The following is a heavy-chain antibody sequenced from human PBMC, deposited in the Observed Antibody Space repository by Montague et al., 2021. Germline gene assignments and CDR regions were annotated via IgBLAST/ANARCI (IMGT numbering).Heavy chain of an antibody. Sequence: SKTLSLTCIVFGGSISSSNYHWGWIRQPPGKGLEWIGSITYTGNTYYNPSLKSRVTMSVDTSRNQFSLKLTSVTAADTAVYYCARLDIVLIYWGFDYWGQGTLVTVSS. CDR3: ARLDIVLIYWGFDY. CDR2: ITYTGNT. CDR1: GGSISSSNYH. J-gene: IGHJ4*02. D-gene: IGHD2-8*01. V-gene: IGHV4-39*01.